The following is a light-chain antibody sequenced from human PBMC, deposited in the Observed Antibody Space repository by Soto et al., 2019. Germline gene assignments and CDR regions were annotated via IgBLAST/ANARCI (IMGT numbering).Light chain of an antibody. CDR1: QSVLYSSNNKNY. Sequence: DTVMTQSPDSLAVSLGERATINCKFSQSVLYSSNNKNYLAWYQQKSGQPPKLLIYWASTRESGVPDRFSGSGSGTDFTLTISSLQAEDVAVYYCQQFHITPPSFGQGTKVEIK. J-gene: IGKJ1*01. CDR2: WAS. V-gene: IGKV4-1*01. CDR3: QQFHITPPS.